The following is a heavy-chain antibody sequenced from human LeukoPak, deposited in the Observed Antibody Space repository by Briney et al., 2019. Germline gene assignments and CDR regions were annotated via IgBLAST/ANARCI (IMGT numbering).Heavy chain of an antibody. CDR2: IYPGDSVT. D-gene: IGHD6-19*01. V-gene: IGHV5-51*01. J-gene: IGHJ4*02. CDR1: GYSFTSYW. CDR3: ARQGYSSAWSDY. Sequence: GEPLKISCKASGYSFTSYWIGWVRRVPGKGLEWMGVIYPGDSVTRYSPSFQGQVTILADKSINTAYLQWSSLRASDTAMYYCARQGYSSAWSDYWGQGTLVTVSS.